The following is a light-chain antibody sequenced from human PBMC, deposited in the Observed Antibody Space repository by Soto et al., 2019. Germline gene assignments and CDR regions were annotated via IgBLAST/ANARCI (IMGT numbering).Light chain of an antibody. CDR2: AAS. CDR1: QSINNC. V-gene: IGKV1-39*01. Sequence: DIQMTQSPSSLSASVGDRVTITCRASQSINNCLSWFQQKPGQAPKLLIYAASNLQSGVPSRFSGSGSGTDFILTIDSPQPEDFATYYCHQTYIAPATFGQGTKVGVK. J-gene: IGKJ1*01. CDR3: HQTYIAPAT.